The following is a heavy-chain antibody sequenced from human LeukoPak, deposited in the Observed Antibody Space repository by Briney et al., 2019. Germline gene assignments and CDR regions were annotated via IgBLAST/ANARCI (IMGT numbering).Heavy chain of an antibody. CDR1: GYTFTSYG. D-gene: IGHD6-19*01. CDR2: ISAYNGNT. V-gene: IGHV1-18*01. J-gene: IGHJ4*02. CDR3: ARAVAADSFDY. Sequence: ASVKVSCKASGYTFTSYGISWVRQAPGQGLEGRGWISAYNGNTNYAQKLQGRVTMTTDTSTSTAYMELRSLRSDDTAVYYCARAVAADSFDYWGQGTLVTVSS.